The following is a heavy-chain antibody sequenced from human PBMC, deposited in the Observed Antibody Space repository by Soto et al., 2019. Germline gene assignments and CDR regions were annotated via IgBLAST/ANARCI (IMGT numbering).Heavy chain of an antibody. D-gene: IGHD3-9*01. CDR3: ARDVLRGYDILTGYHY. V-gene: IGHV3-30-3*01. CDR2: ISYDGSNK. J-gene: IGHJ4*02. CDR1: GFTFSSYA. Sequence: GGSLRLSCAASGFTFSSYAMHWVRQAPGKGLEWVAVISYDGSNKYYADSVKGRFTISRDNSKNTLYLQMNSLRAEDTAVYYCARDVLRGYDILTGYHYWGQGTLVTVSS.